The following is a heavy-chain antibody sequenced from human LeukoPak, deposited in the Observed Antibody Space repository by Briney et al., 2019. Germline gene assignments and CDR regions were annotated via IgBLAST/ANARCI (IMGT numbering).Heavy chain of an antibody. CDR3: ARILSGSGSYGAFDI. V-gene: IGHV3-48*02. Sequence: GGSLRLSCVDSGINFNTYVMNWVRQAPGKGLEWVSYISSSYSTTNYADSVKGRFTISRDDAKNSLYLQMNSLRDEDTAVFYCARILSGSGSYGAFDIWGQGTMVTVSS. D-gene: IGHD1-26*01. CDR2: ISSSYSTT. CDR1: GINFNTYV. J-gene: IGHJ3*02.